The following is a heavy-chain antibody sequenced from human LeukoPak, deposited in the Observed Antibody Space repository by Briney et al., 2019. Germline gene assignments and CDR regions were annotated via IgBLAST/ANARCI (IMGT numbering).Heavy chain of an antibody. CDR3: ARLPKSSNSQAFDT. CDR2: IYYSGST. V-gene: IGHV4-39*01. CDR1: GGSISSSSYF. D-gene: IGHD6-13*01. J-gene: IGHJ3*02. Sequence: SETLSLTCTVSGGSISSSSYFWAWIRQPPRKGLEWIGSIYYSGSTYCNPSLKSRVTISVDTSKSQLSLKVTSVTAADTAIYYCARLPKSSNSQAFDTWGQGTMVTVSS.